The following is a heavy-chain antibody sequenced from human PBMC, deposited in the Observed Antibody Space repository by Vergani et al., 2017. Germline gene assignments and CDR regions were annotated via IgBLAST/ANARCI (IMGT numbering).Heavy chain of an antibody. CDR2: INHSGST. J-gene: IGHJ3*02. CDR3: ARDDGYCSGGSCLPAFDI. Sequence: QVQLQQWGAGLLKPSETLSLTCAVYGGSFSGYYWSWIRQPPGKGLEWIGEINHSGSTNYNPSLKSRVTISVDTSKNQFSLKLSSVTAADTAVYYCARDDGYCSGGSCLPAFDIWGQGTMVTVAS. CDR1: GGSFSGYY. V-gene: IGHV4-34*01. D-gene: IGHD2-15*01.